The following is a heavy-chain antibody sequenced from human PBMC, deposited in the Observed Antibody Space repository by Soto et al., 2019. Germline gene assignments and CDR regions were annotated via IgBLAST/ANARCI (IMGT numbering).Heavy chain of an antibody. CDR2: INHSGST. V-gene: IGHV4-34*01. CDR1: GGSFSGYY. D-gene: IGHD1-26*01. J-gene: IGHJ4*02. Sequence: SETLSLTCAVYGGSFSGYYWSWIRQPPGKGLEWIGEINHSGSTNYNPSLNSRVTISVDKSKNQYSLKLSSVTAADTAVYYCARVGKWELRGIDYWGQGTLVTVSS. CDR3: ARVGKWELRGIDY.